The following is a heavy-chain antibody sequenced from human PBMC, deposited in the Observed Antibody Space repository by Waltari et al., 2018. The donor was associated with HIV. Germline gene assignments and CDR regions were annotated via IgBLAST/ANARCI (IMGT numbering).Heavy chain of an antibody. CDR2: IYYSGST. CDR1: GGSISSRSYY. CDR3: ARHSLTYYYDSSGYSVAFDY. V-gene: IGHV4-39*01. Sequence: QLQLQESGPGLVKPSETLSLTRTVPGGSISSRSYYSGWLRPPPGKGLEWIGSIYYSGSTYYNPSLKSRVTISVDTSKNQFSLKLSSVTAADTAVYYCARHSLTYYYDSSGYSVAFDYWGQGTLVTVSS. J-gene: IGHJ4*02. D-gene: IGHD3-22*01.